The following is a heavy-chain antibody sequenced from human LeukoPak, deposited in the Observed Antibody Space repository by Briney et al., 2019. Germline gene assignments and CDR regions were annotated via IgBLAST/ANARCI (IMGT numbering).Heavy chain of an antibody. CDR1: GASISSSY. V-gene: IGHV4-59*01. CDR3: ARDPNYYGSGSR. Sequence: PSETLSLTCTVSGASISSSYWSWIRQPPGKGLEWIGYIYYSGSTNYNPSLKGRVTISVDTSKNQFSLKLSSVTAADTAVYYCARDPNYYGSGSRWGQGTLITVSS. CDR2: IYYSGST. J-gene: IGHJ4*02. D-gene: IGHD3-10*01.